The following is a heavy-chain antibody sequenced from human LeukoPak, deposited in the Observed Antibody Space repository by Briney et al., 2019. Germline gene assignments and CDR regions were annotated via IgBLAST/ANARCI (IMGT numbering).Heavy chain of an antibody. V-gene: IGHV4-34*01. CDR3: ARVLYSSGYYRTKQTPAFDY. CDR2: INHSGST. D-gene: IGHD3-22*01. J-gene: IGHJ4*02. Sequence: PGGSLRLSCVASGFTFSSYSMSWVRQAPGKGLEWIGEINHSGSTNYNPSLKSRVTISVDTSKNQFSLKLSSVTAADTAVYYCARVLYSSGYYRTKQTPAFDYWGQGTLVTVSS. CDR1: GFTFSSYS.